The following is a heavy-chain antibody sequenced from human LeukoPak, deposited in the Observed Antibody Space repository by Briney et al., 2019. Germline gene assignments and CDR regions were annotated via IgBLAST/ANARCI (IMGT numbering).Heavy chain of an antibody. Sequence: GGSLRLSCAASGXTFSSYEMNWVRQAPGKGLEWISYISGSGRTKYYADSVKGQFTISRDNAKNSQYLQMNRLRAEDTAVYYCARALGIPIRAFDIWGQGTMVTVSS. J-gene: IGHJ3*02. CDR1: GXTFSSYE. CDR2: ISGSGRTK. D-gene: IGHD3-3*01. CDR3: ARALGIPIRAFDI. V-gene: IGHV3-48*03.